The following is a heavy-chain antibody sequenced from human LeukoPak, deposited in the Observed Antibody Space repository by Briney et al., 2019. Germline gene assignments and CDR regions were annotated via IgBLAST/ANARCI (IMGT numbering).Heavy chain of an antibody. J-gene: IGHJ4*02. CDR2: INPSGGST. D-gene: IGHD1-26*01. Sequence: ASVKISCKVSGYTFTDYYMHWVQQAPGKGLEWMGIINPSGGSTSYAQKFQGRVTMTRDTSTSTVYMELSSLRSEDTAVYYCAREQVGATTFDYWGQGTLVTVSS. CDR3: AREQVGATTFDY. V-gene: IGHV1-46*03. CDR1: GYTFTDYY.